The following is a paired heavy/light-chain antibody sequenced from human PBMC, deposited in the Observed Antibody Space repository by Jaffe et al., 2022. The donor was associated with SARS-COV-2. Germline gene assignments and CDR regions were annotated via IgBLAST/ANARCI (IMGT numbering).Heavy chain of an antibody. J-gene: IGHJ6*02. D-gene: IGHD3-10*01. Sequence: QVQLVESGGGVVQPGRSLRLSCAASGFTFSSYGMHWVRQAPGKGLEWVAVIWYDGSNKYYADSVKGRFTISRDNSKNTLYLQMNSLRAEDTAVYYCARGIGGSGSYYYLHLYYYYYGMDVWGQGTTVTVSS. CDR2: IWYDGSNK. CDR1: GFTFSSYG. V-gene: IGHV3-33*01. CDR3: ARGIGGSGSYYYLHLYYYYYGMDV.
Light chain of an antibody. CDR1: SSNIGNNY. Sequence: QSVLTQPPSVSAAPGQKVTISCSGSSSNIGNNYVSWYQQLPGTAPKLLIYDNNKRPSGIPDRFSGSKSGTSATLGITGLQTGDEADYYCGTWDSSLSGRVFGGGTKLTVL. V-gene: IGLV1-51*01. J-gene: IGLJ3*02. CDR2: DNN. CDR3: GTWDSSLSGRV.